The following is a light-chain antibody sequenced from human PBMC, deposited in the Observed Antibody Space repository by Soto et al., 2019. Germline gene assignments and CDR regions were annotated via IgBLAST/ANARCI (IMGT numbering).Light chain of an antibody. V-gene: IGLV4-69*01. CDR2: VTSDGSH. CDR3: QTWGPGLVV. Sequence: QLVLTQLPSASASLGASVKLTCTLSSGHSRYAIAWHQQQPEKGPRYLMKVTSDGSHIKGDGIPDRFSGSSSGAERYLTISRLQSEDEADYYRQTWGPGLVVFGGGTKVTVL. CDR1: SGHSRYA. J-gene: IGLJ2*01.